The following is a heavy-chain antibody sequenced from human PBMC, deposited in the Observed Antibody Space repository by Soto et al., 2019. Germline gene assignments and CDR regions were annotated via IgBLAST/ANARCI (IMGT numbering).Heavy chain of an antibody. J-gene: IGHJ6*02. CDR1: GFTFSSYS. CDR3: AREAIFGVVTQGGYYYYLLDV. D-gene: IGHD3-3*01. CDR2: ISSSSSYI. V-gene: IGHV3-21*01. Sequence: GGSLRLSCAASGFTFSSYSMNWVRQAPGKGLEWVSSISSSSSYIYYADSVKGRFTISRDNAKNSLYLQMNSLRAEDTAVYYCAREAIFGVVTQGGYYYYLLDVWGQGTTVTVSS.